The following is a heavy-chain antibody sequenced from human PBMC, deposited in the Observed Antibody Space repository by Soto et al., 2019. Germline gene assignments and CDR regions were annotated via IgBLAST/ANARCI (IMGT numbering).Heavy chain of an antibody. Sequence: QVQLVRSGAEVKEPGASVKVSCKASGYTFTSYGISWVRQAPGQGLEWIGWISAYNGNTNYAQKLQGRVTMTTDTSTSTAYMELRSLRSDDTAVYYCAADLTVAYYYGMDVWGQGTTVTVSS. CDR2: ISAYNGNT. CDR1: GYTFTSYG. V-gene: IGHV1-18*01. CDR3: AADLTVAYYYGMDV. D-gene: IGHD7-27*01. J-gene: IGHJ6*02.